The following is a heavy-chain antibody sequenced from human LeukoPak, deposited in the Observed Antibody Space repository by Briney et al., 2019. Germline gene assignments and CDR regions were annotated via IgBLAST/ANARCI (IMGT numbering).Heavy chain of an antibody. CDR1: GFTFSSYA. CDR2: SGTSGDT. J-gene: IGHJ6*04. CDR3: ANGRPKDV. V-gene: IGHV3-23*01. Sequence: GESLRLSCAVSGFTFSSYAMSWVRQAPGRGLEWVSLSGTSGDTYYADSVKGRFTISRDISKNTFYLQMNSLRAEDTAVYYCANGRPKDVWGKGTTVTVSS.